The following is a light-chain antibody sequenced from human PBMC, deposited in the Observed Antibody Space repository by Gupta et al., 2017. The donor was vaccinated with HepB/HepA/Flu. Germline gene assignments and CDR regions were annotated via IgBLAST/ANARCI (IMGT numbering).Light chain of an antibody. CDR1: QSVSSS. J-gene: IGKJ4*01. CDR3: QQVKSWPLT. Sequence: EIVMTQSPATLSVSPGERATLSCRASQSVSSSLAWYQQKPGQTPRLLIYDASTRATGIPTRFSGSGSGTEYTLTISSLQSEDFAVYYCQQVKSWPLTFGGGTKVEIK. CDR2: DAS. V-gene: IGKV3-15*01.